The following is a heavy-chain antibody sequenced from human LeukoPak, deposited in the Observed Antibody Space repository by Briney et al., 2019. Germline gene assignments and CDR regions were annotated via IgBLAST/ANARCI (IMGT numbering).Heavy chain of an antibody. V-gene: IGHV4-59*01. D-gene: IGHD5-18*01. J-gene: IGHJ4*02. Sequence: PSDTLSLTCTVSGGSLSSYYWSWTRQPPGKGLEWIGYIYYSGSADYNPSLKSRVTMSVDTSKNQFSLKLSSVTAADTAVYYCARDKQPGDNWGQGTLVTVSS. CDR2: IYYSGSA. CDR3: ARDKQPGDN. CDR1: GGSLSSYY.